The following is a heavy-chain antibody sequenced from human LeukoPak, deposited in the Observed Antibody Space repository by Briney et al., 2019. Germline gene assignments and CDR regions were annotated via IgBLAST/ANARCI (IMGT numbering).Heavy chain of an antibody. D-gene: IGHD3-22*01. CDR3: ARRRYDSSGYYPSRGRYFDS. V-gene: IGHV1-69*13. CDR2: IIPIFGTA. CDR1: GGTFSSYA. Sequence: GASVKVSCKASGGTFSSYAISWVRQAPGQGLEWMGGIIPIFGTANYAQKFQGRVTITADESTSTAYMELSSVTAADTAVYYCARRRYDSSGYYPSRGRYFDSWDQGTLVTVSS. J-gene: IGHJ4*02.